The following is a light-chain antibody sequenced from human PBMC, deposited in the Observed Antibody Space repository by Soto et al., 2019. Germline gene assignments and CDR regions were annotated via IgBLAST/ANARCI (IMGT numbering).Light chain of an antibody. CDR1: QSVSSN. CDR3: QQYNNWRPYT. V-gene: IGKV3-15*01. CDR2: GAS. Sequence: EIVMTQSPATLSVSPGERATLSCRASQSVSSNLAWYQQKTGQAPRLLIYGASTRATGIPARFSGSGSGTEFTLTISSLQSEDFAVYYCQQYNNWRPYTFGQGTKLEIK. J-gene: IGKJ2*01.